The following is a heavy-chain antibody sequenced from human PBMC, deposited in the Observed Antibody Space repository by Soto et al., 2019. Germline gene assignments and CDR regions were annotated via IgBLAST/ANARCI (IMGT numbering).Heavy chain of an antibody. Sequence: EVQLVESGGNLIQPGGSLRLSCAASGFTFSSYWMHWVRQAPGKGLVWVSRINSDGSSTSYVESVKGRFTISRDNAKNTLYLQMNSLSVEDTPVYYCARRGQEGPGLAHWGQGTLVTVSS. J-gene: IGHJ5*02. CDR2: INSDGSST. CDR1: GFTFSSYW. V-gene: IGHV3-74*01. CDR3: ARRGQEGPGLAH.